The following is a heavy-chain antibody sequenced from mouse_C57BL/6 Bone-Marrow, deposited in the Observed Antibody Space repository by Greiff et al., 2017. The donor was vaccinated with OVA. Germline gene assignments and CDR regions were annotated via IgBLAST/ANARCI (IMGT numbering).Heavy chain of an antibody. CDR3: ARGDTTDYFDY. J-gene: IGHJ2*01. D-gene: IGHD1-1*01. Sequence: QVQLQQSGAELVMPGASVKLSCKASGYTFTSYWMHWVKQRPGQGLEWIGEIDPSDSYTNYNQKFKGKSTLTVDKSSSTAYMQLSSLTSEDSAVYYSARGDTTDYFDYWGQGTTLTVSS. V-gene: IGHV1-69*01. CDR2: IDPSDSYT. CDR1: GYTFTSYW.